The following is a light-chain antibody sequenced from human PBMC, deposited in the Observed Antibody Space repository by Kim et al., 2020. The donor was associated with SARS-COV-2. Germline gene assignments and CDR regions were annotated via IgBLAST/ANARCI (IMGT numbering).Light chain of an antibody. Sequence: QPASIDCRVIQSLVHSNVNTFLCWLQQRPGLPPRLLIYEISNLFSGVTDRFSGSGAGTDFTLRISRVEAEDVGLYYCMQSTQFPYNFGPGTKLEI. V-gene: IGKV2-24*01. CDR1: QSLVHSNVNTF. CDR3: MQSTQFPYN. CDR2: EIS. J-gene: IGKJ2*01.